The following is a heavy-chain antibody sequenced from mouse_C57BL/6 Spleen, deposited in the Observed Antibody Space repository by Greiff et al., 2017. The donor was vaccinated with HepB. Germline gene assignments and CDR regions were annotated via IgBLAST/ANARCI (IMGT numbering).Heavy chain of an antibody. D-gene: IGHD1-2*01. Sequence: EVKLLESGPGLVKPSQSLSLTCSVTGYSITSGYYWNWIRQFPGNKLEWMGYISYDGSNNYNPSLKNRISITRDTSKNQFFLKLNSVTTEDTATYYCARGNYYGPWGTGTTVTVSS. CDR2: ISYDGSN. J-gene: IGHJ1*03. CDR3: ARGNYYGP. CDR1: GYSITSGYY. V-gene: IGHV3-6*01.